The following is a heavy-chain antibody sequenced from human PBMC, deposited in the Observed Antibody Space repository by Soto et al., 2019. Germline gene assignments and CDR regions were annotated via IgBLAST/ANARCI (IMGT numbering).Heavy chain of an antibody. J-gene: IGHJ1*01. V-gene: IGHV3-30*18. CDR1: GFTFSSYG. CDR2: ISYDGSNK. CDR3: AKGHSDGYYYDSSGYFEYFQH. Sequence: PGGSLRLSCAASGFTFSSYGMHWVRQAPGKGLEWVAVISYDGSNKYYADSVKGRFTISRDNSKNTLYLQMNSLRAEDTAVYYCAKGHSDGYYYDSSGYFEYFQHWAQGTLVTVTS. D-gene: IGHD3-22*01.